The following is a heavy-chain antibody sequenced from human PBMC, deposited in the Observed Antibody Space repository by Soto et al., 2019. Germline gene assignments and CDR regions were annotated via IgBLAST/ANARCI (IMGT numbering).Heavy chain of an antibody. D-gene: IGHD7-27*01. CDR3: AKDTPAWRQVWGYDY. CDR2: ISCSGGTT. J-gene: IGHJ4*02. V-gene: IGHV3-23*01. Sequence: GGSLRLSCASSGFAFISYAMNWVRQAPGKGLEWVSAISCSGGTTFYADSVKGRFSISRDNSKNMLHLQMNSLRAEDTAVYYCAKDTPAWRQVWGYDYWGQGVQVTVSS. CDR1: GFAFISYA.